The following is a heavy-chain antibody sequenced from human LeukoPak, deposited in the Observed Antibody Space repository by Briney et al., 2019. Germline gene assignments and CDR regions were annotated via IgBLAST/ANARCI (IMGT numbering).Heavy chain of an antibody. J-gene: IGHJ4*02. CDR3: AKPDLYCSSTSCFFDY. Sequence: GGSLRLSCAASGFTFSSYAMSWVRQAPGKGLEWVSAISDSGGSTYYADSVKGRFTISRDNSKNTLYLQMNSLRAEDTAVYYCAKPDLYCSSTSCFFDYWGQGTLVTVSS. D-gene: IGHD2-2*01. CDR1: GFTFSSYA. V-gene: IGHV3-23*01. CDR2: ISDSGGST.